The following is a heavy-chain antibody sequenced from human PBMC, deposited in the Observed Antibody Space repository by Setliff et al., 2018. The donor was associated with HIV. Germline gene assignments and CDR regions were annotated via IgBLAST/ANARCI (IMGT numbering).Heavy chain of an antibody. J-gene: IGHJ6*03. CDR2: IYYSGST. Sequence: SETLSLTCTVSGGAISSSSYYWGWIRQPPGKGLEWIGSIYYSGSTYSNPSLKSRVTISADTSKNQISLKLNSVTAADTAVYYCARGIGPLPNWENFYYSMDVWGKGTTVTVSS. V-gene: IGHV4-39*01. D-gene: IGHD1-26*01. CDR3: ARGIGPLPNWENFYYSMDV. CDR1: GGAISSSSYY.